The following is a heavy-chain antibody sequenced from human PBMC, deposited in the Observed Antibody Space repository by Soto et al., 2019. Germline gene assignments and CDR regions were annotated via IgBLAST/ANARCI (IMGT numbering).Heavy chain of an antibody. CDR2: IYHSGST. D-gene: IGHD4-4*01. J-gene: IGHJ6*02. CDR1: GDSISSSNW. Sequence: SETLSLTCAVSGDSISSSNWWSWVRQPPGKGLEWIGEIYHSGSTNYNPSLKSRVTVSVDTSKNQFSLKLSSVTAADTAVYYCARALYSSFPRYYYYGMDVWGQGTTVTVSS. V-gene: IGHV4-4*02. CDR3: ARALYSSFPRYYYYGMDV.